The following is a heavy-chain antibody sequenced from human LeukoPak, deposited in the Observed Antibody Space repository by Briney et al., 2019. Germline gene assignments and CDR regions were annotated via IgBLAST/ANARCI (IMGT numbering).Heavy chain of an antibody. CDR1: GFTFNNYA. CDR2: ISGSGGST. CDR3: AKATNSGTSRGSFDY. D-gene: IGHD1-26*01. V-gene: IGHV3-23*01. Sequence: PGGSLRLSCAASGFTFNNYAMSWVRQAPGKGLEWVSAISGSGGSTYYADSVKGRFTISRDNSKNTLYLQMYSLGAEDTAVYYCAKATNSGTSRGSFDYWGQGTLVTVSS. J-gene: IGHJ4*02.